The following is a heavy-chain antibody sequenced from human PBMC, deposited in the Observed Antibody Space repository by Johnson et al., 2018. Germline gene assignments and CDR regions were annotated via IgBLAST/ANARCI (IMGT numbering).Heavy chain of an antibody. CDR3: ARDGQAFDI. Sequence: QVQLVQSGAEVKKPGSSVKVSCKASGGTFSSYALNWVRQAPGQGLEWMGGIIPMFDTTKYAKKFQGRVTFTADESPTTAYMELSGLTSEDTAIYYCARDGQAFDIWGQGTMVTV. CDR1: GGTFSSYA. V-gene: IGHV1-69*01. CDR2: IIPMFDTT. J-gene: IGHJ3*02.